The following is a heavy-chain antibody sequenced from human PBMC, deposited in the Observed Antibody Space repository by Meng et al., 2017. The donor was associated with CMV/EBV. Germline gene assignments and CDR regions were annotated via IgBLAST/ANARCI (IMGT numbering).Heavy chain of an antibody. CDR3: AKGGDFWSGSNFDY. CDR2: ISGSGGST. V-gene: IGHV3-23*01. Sequence: GESLKISCAASGFTFSSYAMSWARQAPGKGLEWVSAISGSGGSTYYADSVKGRFTISRDNSKNTLYLQMNSLRAEDTAVYYCAKGGDFWSGSNFDYWGQGTLVTVSS. CDR1: GFTFSSYA. D-gene: IGHD3-3*01. J-gene: IGHJ4*02.